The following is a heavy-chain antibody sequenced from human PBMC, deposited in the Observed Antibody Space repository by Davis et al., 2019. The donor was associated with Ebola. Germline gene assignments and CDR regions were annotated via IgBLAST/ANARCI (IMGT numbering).Heavy chain of an antibody. Sequence: GESLKISCAVSGVTFRNYVMSWVRQAPGKGLEWVARIKTDGSTTRYADSVKGRFSISRDNTKNTLYLQMNSLRGEDTAIYYCARDTSHQLPHWLYYFYGMDVWGQGTTVTVSS. CDR2: IKTDGSTT. CDR1: GVTFRNYV. D-gene: IGHD2-2*01. V-gene: IGHV3-74*01. J-gene: IGHJ6*02. CDR3: ARDTSHQLPHWLYYFYGMDV.